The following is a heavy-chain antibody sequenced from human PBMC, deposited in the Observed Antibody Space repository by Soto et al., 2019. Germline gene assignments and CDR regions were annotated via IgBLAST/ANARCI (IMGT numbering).Heavy chain of an antibody. J-gene: IGHJ5*02. CDR1: GGSISSGDYY. CDR2: IYFSGTT. D-gene: IGHD3-22*01. CDR3: ARRDRSGFSYWLDT. Sequence: QVQLQESGPGLVKPSQTLSLTCTVSGGSISSGDYYWSWIRQHPGKGLEWIGTIYFSGTTYYNPSLKSRVIISVDTSKNQFSLNLSSVTAADTAVYYCARRDRSGFSYWLDTWGQGTLVTVSS. V-gene: IGHV4-31*03.